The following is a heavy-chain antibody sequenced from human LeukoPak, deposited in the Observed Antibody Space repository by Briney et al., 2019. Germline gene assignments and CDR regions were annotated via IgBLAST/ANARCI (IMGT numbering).Heavy chain of an antibody. D-gene: IGHD3-16*01. Sequence: PSETLSLTCVVSGGSVSGYYWGWIRQPPGRGLEWIGYVYYSGSTNYNPSFKSRITISVDTSRNQFSLQLSSVTAADTAVYYCARFGSLREPILDFWGQGTLVTVSS. CDR1: GGSVSGYY. J-gene: IGHJ4*02. CDR3: ARFGSLREPILDF. CDR2: VYYSGST. V-gene: IGHV4-59*02.